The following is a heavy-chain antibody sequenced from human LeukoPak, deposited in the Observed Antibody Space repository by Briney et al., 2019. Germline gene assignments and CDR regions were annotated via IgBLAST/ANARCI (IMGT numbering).Heavy chain of an antibody. V-gene: IGHV4-39*07. CDR1: GGSISTSNYY. Sequence: PSETLSLTCTVSGGSISTSNYYWGWIRQPPGKGLEWIGNIFYSGSTYYSPSLKSRVTISVDTSKNQFSLKLSSVTAADTAVYYCARELRWTRNYYYYYMDVWGKGTTVTVSS. J-gene: IGHJ6*03. D-gene: IGHD2-21*01. CDR2: IFYSGST. CDR3: ARELRWTRNYYYYYMDV.